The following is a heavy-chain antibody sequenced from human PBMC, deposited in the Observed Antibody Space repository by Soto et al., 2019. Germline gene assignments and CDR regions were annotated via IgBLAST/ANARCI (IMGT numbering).Heavy chain of an antibody. CDR2: IHYSGST. CDR3: ARQDSSSWYWVYGMDV. Sequence: PSETLSLTCTVSGGSVSSGDYYWSWIRQPPGKGLEWIGYIHYSGSTKYNPSLKSRVTISVDTSKNQFSLKLSSVTASDTAVYYCARQDSSSWYWVYGMDVWGQGTTVTVSS. V-gene: IGHV4-61*08. CDR1: GGSVSSGDYY. J-gene: IGHJ6*02. D-gene: IGHD6-13*01.